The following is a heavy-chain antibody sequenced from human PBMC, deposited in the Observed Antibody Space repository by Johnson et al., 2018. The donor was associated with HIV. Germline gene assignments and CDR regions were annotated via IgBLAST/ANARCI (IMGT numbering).Heavy chain of an antibody. J-gene: IGHJ3*02. CDR2: IYSGGTTE. V-gene: IGHV3-33*01. CDR3: ARDLWSRPGADALEM. CDR1: GFSFSTYG. Sequence: QMQLVESGGGAVQPGGSLRLSCVASGFSFSTYGMHWLRQAPGKGLEWVAVIYSGGTTERYVESVKGRFTISRDDSENTLYLQMNTLTVEDTAVYYCARDLWSRPGADALEMWGQGTMVTVSS. D-gene: IGHD1-1*01.